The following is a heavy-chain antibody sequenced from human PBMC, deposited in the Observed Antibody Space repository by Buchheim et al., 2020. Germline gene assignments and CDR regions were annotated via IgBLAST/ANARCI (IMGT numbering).Heavy chain of an antibody. CDR3: ARALYDFWSGYYTSNWFDP. CDR1: GGSITSGGYY. D-gene: IGHD3-3*01. V-gene: IGHV4-31*03. J-gene: IGHJ5*02. CDR2: ISYSGTT. Sequence: QVQLQESGPGLVKPSETLSLTCTVSGGSITSGGYYWSWIRQFPGKGLEWIGYISYSGTTYYNPSLKSRVTLSVDTSKNQFSLRLSSVTAADTAVYYCARALYDFWSGYYTSNWFDPWGQGTL.